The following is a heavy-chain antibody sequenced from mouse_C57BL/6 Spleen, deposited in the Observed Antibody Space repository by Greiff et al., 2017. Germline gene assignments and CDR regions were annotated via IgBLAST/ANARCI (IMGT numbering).Heavy chain of an antibody. V-gene: IGHV1-80*01. CDR1: GYAFSSYW. J-gene: IGHJ3*01. CDR3: ARFYYDYDWFAY. D-gene: IGHD2-4*01. Sequence: VQLQQSGAELVKPGASVKISCKASGYAFSSYWMNWVKQRPGKGLEWIGQIYPGDGDTNYNGKFKGKATLTADKSSSTAYMQLSSLTSDDSAVYFCARFYYDYDWFAYWGQGTLVTVSA. CDR2: IYPGDGDT.